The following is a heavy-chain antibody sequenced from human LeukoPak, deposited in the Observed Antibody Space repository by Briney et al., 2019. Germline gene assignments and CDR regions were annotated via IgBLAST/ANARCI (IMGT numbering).Heavy chain of an antibody. D-gene: IGHD3-9*01. CDR3: IKADFDRGAFEI. J-gene: IGHJ3*02. CDR1: GYTNYY. Sequence: GASVKVSCKVSGYTNYYIRWVRQAPGQGLEWMGIINPRGESTRYAQKFQGRFTMTRDTSTSTVFMELSSLTSEDTAEYYCIKADFDRGAFEIWGQGTMVIVSS. V-gene: IGHV1-46*01. CDR2: INPRGEST.